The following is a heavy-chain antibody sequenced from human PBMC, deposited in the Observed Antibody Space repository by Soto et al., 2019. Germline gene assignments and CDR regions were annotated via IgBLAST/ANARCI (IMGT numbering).Heavy chain of an antibody. V-gene: IGHV1-2*02. CDR3: ATSERYFDWYDDFDI. J-gene: IGHJ3*02. CDR1: GYNFTCYY. Sequence: GSVKVSCKAAGYNFTCYYMHWVRQAPGQGLEWMGWINPNGGGTNYAQKFQGRVTMTADESTSTAYMELSSLRSEDTAVYYCATSERYFDWYDDFDIWGQGTMDSV. D-gene: IGHD3-9*01. CDR2: INPNGGGT.